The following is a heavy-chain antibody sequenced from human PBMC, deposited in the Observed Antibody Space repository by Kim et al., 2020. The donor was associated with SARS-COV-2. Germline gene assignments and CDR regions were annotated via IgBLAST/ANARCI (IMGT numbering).Heavy chain of an antibody. Sequence: GGSLRLSCAASGFTVSSNYMSWVRQAPGKGLEWVSVIYSGGSTYYADSVKGRFTISRDNSKNTLYLQMNSLRAEDTAVYYCARDRPLFEVVAAGVGYYYGMDVWGQGTTVTVSS. CDR1: GFTVSSNY. D-gene: IGHD2-15*01. J-gene: IGHJ6*02. CDR2: IYSGGST. CDR3: ARDRPLFEVVAAGVGYYYGMDV. V-gene: IGHV3-53*01.